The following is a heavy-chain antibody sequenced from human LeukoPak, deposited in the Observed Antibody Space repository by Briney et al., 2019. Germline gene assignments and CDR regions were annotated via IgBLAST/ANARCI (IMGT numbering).Heavy chain of an antibody. Sequence: PGGSLRLSCAASGFTFSSCAMSWVRQAPGKGLEWVSGISGNGGNTYYADSVKGRFTISRDNAKNSLYLQMNSLRAEDTAVYYCARDRSYLFDYWGQGTLVTVSS. CDR1: GFTFSSCA. D-gene: IGHD1-26*01. J-gene: IGHJ4*02. CDR2: ISGNGGNT. V-gene: IGHV3-23*01. CDR3: ARDRSYLFDY.